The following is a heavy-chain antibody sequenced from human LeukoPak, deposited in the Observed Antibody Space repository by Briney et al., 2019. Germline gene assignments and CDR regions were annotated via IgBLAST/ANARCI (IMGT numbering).Heavy chain of an antibody. Sequence: ASVKVSCKASGYTFTSYGISWVRQAPGQGLEWMGWISAYNGNTNYAQKLQGRVTMTTDTSTSTAYMELRSLRSDDTAMYYCARDRHDSRYYYDSSGYYDRWGQGTLVTVSS. D-gene: IGHD3-22*01. V-gene: IGHV1-18*01. CDR2: ISAYNGNT. CDR3: ARDRHDSRYYYDSSGYYDR. J-gene: IGHJ4*02. CDR1: GYTFTSYG.